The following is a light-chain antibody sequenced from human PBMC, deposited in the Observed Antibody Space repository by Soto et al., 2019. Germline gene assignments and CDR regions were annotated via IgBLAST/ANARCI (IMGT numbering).Light chain of an antibody. CDR3: ASWDDRLGAVI. Sequence: QSVLTQPPSASGTPGQRVFISCSGSSSNIGGTNYAYWYQQLPGAAPKLLMHSNNLRPSGVPERISGCKAGTSASLAISGLRSEDEGVYYCASWDDRLGAVIFGGGTKLTVL. J-gene: IGLJ2*01. CDR2: SNN. V-gene: IGLV1-47*02. CDR1: SSNIGGTNY.